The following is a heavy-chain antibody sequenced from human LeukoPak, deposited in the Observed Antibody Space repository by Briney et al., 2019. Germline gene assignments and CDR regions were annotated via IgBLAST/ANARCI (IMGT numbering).Heavy chain of an antibody. CDR3: ARGVSLNYGDSLDY. Sequence: SVKVSCKASGGTFSSYAISWVRQAPGQGLEWMGGIIPIFGTANYTQKFQGRVTITADESTSTAYMELSSLRSEDTAVYYCARGVSLNYGDSLDYWGQGTLVTVSS. D-gene: IGHD4-17*01. V-gene: IGHV1-69*13. J-gene: IGHJ4*02. CDR1: GGTFSSYA. CDR2: IIPIFGTA.